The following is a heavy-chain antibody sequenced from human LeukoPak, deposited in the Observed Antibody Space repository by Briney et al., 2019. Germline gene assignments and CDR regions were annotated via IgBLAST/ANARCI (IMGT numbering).Heavy chain of an antibody. Sequence: ASVKVSCKASGYTFTSYDINWVRQATGQGLEWMGWMNPNSGNTGYAQKFQGRVTMTRNTSISTAYMELSSLRSEDTAVYYCATRLWFGKYLDVWGKGTTVTISS. CDR3: ATRLWFGKYLDV. CDR1: GYTFTSYD. CDR2: MNPNSGNT. V-gene: IGHV1-8*01. J-gene: IGHJ6*04. D-gene: IGHD3-10*01.